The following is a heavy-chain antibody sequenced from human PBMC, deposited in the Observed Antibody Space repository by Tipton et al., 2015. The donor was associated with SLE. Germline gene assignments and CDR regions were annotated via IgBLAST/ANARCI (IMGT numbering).Heavy chain of an antibody. CDR3: ARGCSSTTCEPFDYFGLDV. Sequence: TLSLTCAVSGGSFSGYYWYWVRQPPEQGLEWIGEITQSGVTNYNPSLKSRVTMLLDTSKNQFSLKLTSVTAADTAVYFCARGCSSTTCEPFDYFGLDVWGQGTTVTVSS. D-gene: IGHD2-2*01. CDR2: ITQSGVT. V-gene: IGHV4-34*01. CDR1: GGSFSGYY. J-gene: IGHJ6*02.